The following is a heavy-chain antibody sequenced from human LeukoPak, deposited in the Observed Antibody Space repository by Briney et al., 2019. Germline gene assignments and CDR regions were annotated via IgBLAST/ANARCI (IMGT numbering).Heavy chain of an antibody. CDR3: ARENSSGWIDY. Sequence: GGSLRLSCAASGFTFSGYYMSWIRQAPGKGLEWVSYISSSSSYTNYADSVKGRSTISRGNAKNSLYLQMNSLRAEDTAVYYCARENSSGWIDYWGQGTLVTVSS. D-gene: IGHD6-19*01. V-gene: IGHV3-11*06. CDR2: ISSSSSYT. CDR1: GFTFSGYY. J-gene: IGHJ4*02.